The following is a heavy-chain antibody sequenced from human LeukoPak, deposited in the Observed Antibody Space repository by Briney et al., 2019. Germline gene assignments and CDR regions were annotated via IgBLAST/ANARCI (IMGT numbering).Heavy chain of an antibody. CDR1: GFTFSSYA. V-gene: IGHV3-23*01. J-gene: IGHJ3*02. Sequence: GGSLRLSCAASGFTFSSYAMSWVRQAPGKGLEWVSAISGSGGSTYYADSVKDRFTISRDNSKNTLYLQMNSLRAEDTAVYYCAKGWDWNYGLDAFDIWGQGTMVTVSS. CDR2: ISGSGGST. CDR3: AKGWDWNYGLDAFDI. D-gene: IGHD1-7*01.